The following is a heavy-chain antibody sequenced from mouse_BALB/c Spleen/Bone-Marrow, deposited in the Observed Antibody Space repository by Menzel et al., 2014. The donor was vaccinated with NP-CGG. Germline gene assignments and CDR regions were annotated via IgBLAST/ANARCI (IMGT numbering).Heavy chain of an antibody. V-gene: IGHV1-14*01. D-gene: IGHD2-14*01. CDR3: ARGGVRWNYYAMDY. CDR2: INPYNDGT. CDR1: GYTLSSYG. Sequence: LVESGPELVKPGASVKMSCKASGYTLSSYGMHWVNQKPGQGLEWIGYINPYNDGTKYNEKFKGKATLTSDKSSSTAYMEISRLTSEDSAVYYCARGGVRWNYYAMDYWGQGTSVTVSS. J-gene: IGHJ4*01.